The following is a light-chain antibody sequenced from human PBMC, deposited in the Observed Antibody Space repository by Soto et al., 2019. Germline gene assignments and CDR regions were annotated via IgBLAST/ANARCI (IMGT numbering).Light chain of an antibody. CDR1: QSISNY. CDR3: QHRSNCPLS. J-gene: IGKJ4*01. Sequence: EIVLTQSPATLSLSPGERATLSCRASQSISNYIVWYQQKPGQAPRLLIYDASNRASGIPARFSGSGSATDFTLTISSLEPDDFAVYYCQHRSNCPLSFGGGTKLELK. V-gene: IGKV3-11*01. CDR2: DAS.